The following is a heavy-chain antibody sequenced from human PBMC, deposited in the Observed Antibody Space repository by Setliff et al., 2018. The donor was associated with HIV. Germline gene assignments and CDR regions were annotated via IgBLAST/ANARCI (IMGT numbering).Heavy chain of an antibody. J-gene: IGHJ3*02. CDR3: ARHWDYDRSSSYFRAFDI. CDR2: MNHSGST. D-gene: IGHD3-22*01. CDR1: GDSVNDRSDF. V-gene: IGHV4-39*01. Sequence: SETLSLTCTVSGDSVNDRSDFWSWIRQPPGKGLEWIGDMNHSGSTNYNPSLKSRVTISTDTSKNHFSLRLSSVTVADTAVYYCARHWDYDRSSSYFRAFDIWGQGTMVTVSS.